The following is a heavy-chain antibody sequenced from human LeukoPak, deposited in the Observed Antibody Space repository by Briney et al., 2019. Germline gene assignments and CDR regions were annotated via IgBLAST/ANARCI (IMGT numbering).Heavy chain of an antibody. D-gene: IGHD4-17*01. CDR1: GYTFTSYY. V-gene: IGHV1-46*01. Sequence: ASVTVSCKASGYTFTSYYMHWVRQAPGQGLEWMGLINPSGGSTSYAQKFQGRVTMTRDTSTSTVYMELSSLRSEDTAVYYCARDPDSTVTPNYYYYGMDVWGQGTTVTVSS. J-gene: IGHJ6*02. CDR3: ARDPDSTVTPNYYYYGMDV. CDR2: INPSGGST.